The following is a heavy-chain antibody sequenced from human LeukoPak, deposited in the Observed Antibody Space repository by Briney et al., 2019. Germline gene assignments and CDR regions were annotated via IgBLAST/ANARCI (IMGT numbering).Heavy chain of an antibody. J-gene: IGHJ5*02. Sequence: PETLSLPCTVSGGSNNSYYWSWIRQPPGKGLEWIGYTHPSGNTNYSPSLKSRVTISIDTSRNQFSLKLSSVTAADTAMYYCARKAPKKGWFDPWGQGTLVTVSS. CDR3: ARKAPKKGWFDP. V-gene: IGHV4-4*09. CDR2: THPSGNT. CDR1: GGSNNSYY.